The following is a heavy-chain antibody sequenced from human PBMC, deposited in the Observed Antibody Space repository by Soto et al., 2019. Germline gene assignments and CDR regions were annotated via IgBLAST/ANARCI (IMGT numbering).Heavy chain of an antibody. CDR2: IWYDGSNK. V-gene: IGHV3-33*01. Sequence: QVQLVESGGGVVQPGRSLRLSCAASGFTFSSYGMHWVRQAPGKGLEWVAVIWYDGSNKYYADSVKGRFTISRDNSKNTLYLQMNSLRAEDTAVYYCARDFRVAADVSPYYFDYWGQGTLVTVSS. CDR1: GFTFSSYG. J-gene: IGHJ4*02. D-gene: IGHD6-19*01. CDR3: ARDFRVAADVSPYYFDY.